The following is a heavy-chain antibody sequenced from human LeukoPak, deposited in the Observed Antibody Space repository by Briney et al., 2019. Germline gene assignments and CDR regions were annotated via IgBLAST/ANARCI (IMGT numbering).Heavy chain of an antibody. Sequence: SGGSLRLSCAASGFTVSSNYMSWVRQAPGKRLEWVSVIYSGGSTYYADSVKGRFTISRDNSKNTLYLQMNSLRAEDTAVYYCAREGRGHCTNGVCYGMDVWGQGTTVTVSS. D-gene: IGHD2-8*01. J-gene: IGHJ6*02. CDR2: IYSGGST. CDR3: AREGRGHCTNGVCYGMDV. CDR1: GFTVSSNY. V-gene: IGHV3-66*01.